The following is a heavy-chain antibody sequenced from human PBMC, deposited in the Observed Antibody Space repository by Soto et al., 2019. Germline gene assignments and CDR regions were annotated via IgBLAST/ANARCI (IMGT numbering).Heavy chain of an antibody. CDR2: ISAYNGNT. CDR1: GYTFTSYG. V-gene: IGHV1-18*01. D-gene: IGHD4-17*01. CDR3: ARITPFYGDYEGLGY. J-gene: IGHJ4*02. Sequence: ASVKVSCKASGYTFTSYGISWVRQAPGQGLEWMGWISAYNGNTNYAQKLQGRVTMTTDTSTSTAYMELRSLRSDDTAVYYCARITPFYGDYEGLGYWGQGTLVTVSS.